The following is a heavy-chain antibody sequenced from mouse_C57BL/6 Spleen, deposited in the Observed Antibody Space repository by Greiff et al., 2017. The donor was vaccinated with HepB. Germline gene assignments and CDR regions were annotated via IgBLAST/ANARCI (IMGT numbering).Heavy chain of an antibody. V-gene: IGHV3-6*01. CDR1: GYSITSGYY. Sequence: VQLKESGPGLVKPSQSLSLTCSVTGYSITSGYYWNWIRQFPGNKLEWMGYISYDGSNNYKPSLKNRISITRDTSKNQFFLKLNSVTTEDTATYYCARGDYDDYFDYWGQGTTLTVSS. CDR3: ARGDYDDYFDY. D-gene: IGHD2-4*01. CDR2: ISYDGSN. J-gene: IGHJ2*01.